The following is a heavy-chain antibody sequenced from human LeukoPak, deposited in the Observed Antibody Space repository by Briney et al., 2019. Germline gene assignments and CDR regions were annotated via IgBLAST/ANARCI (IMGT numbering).Heavy chain of an antibody. J-gene: IGHJ4*02. CDR2: ISAYNGNT. Sequence: ASVKVSCKASGYTFTSYGISWVRQAPGQGLEWMGWISAYNGNTNYAQKLQGRVTMTTDTSTSTAHMELRSLRSDDTAVYYCARDLLLSNYYDSSGTENYWGQGTLVTVSS. CDR1: GYTFTSYG. CDR3: ARDLLLSNYYDSSGTENY. D-gene: IGHD3-22*01. V-gene: IGHV1-18*01.